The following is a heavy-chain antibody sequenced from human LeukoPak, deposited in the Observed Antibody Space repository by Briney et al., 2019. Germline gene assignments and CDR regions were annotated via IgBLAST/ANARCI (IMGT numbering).Heavy chain of an antibody. V-gene: IGHV3-21*01. CDR3: ARRMITMVRGVITSDAFDI. J-gene: IGHJ3*02. CDR2: ISATSSYI. D-gene: IGHD3-10*01. Sequence: GGSLRLSCAASGFTFSSYSMNWVRQTPGKGLEWVSSISATSSYIYYADSARGRFTISRDNAKNSLYLQMNSLRAEDTAVYYCARRMITMVRGVITSDAFDIWGQGTMVTVSS. CDR1: GFTFSSYS.